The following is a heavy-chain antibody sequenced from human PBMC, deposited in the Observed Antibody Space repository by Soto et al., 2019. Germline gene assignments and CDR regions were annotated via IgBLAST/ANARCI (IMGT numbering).Heavy chain of an antibody. V-gene: IGHV1-2*04. Sequence: GASVKVSCKASGYTFTGYYMHWVRQAPGQGLEWMGWINPNSGGTNYAQKFQGWVTMTRDTSISTAYMELSRLRSDDTAVYYCARTQWLFDYAFDIWGQGTMVTVSS. CDR2: INPNSGGT. J-gene: IGHJ3*02. CDR3: ARTQWLFDYAFDI. CDR1: GYTFTGYY. D-gene: IGHD6-19*01.